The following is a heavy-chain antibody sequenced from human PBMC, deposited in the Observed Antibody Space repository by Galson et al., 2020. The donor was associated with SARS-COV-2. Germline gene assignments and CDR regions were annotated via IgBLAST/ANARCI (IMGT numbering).Heavy chain of an antibody. J-gene: IGHJ5*02. CDR1: GFTFSSYA. D-gene: IGHD1-26*01. CDR2: ISYDGSNK. V-gene: IGHV3-30-3*01. Sequence: GGSLRLSCAASGFTFSSYAMHWVRQAPGKGLEWVAVISYDGSNKYYADSVKGRFTISRDNSKNTLYLQMNSLRAEDTAVYYCARPTSGSYYGGFGPWGQGTLVTVSS. CDR3: ARPTSGSYYGGFGP.